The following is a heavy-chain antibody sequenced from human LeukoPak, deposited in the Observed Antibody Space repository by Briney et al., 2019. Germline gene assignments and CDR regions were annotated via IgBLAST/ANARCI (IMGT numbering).Heavy chain of an antibody. CDR1: GGSFSGFF. CDR2: INHSGST. V-gene: IGHV4-34*01. Sequence: ASETLSLTCAVYGGSFSGFFWTWIRQPPGKGLEWIGEINHSGSTNYNPSLKSRVTISVDTSKNHFSLKLRSVTVADTAVYYCAGHQGVVDLWGRGSLVTVSS. J-gene: IGHJ2*01. CDR3: AGHQGVVDL. D-gene: IGHD3-3*01.